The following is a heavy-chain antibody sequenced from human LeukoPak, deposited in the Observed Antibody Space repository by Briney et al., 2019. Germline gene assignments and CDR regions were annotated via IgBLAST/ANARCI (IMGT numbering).Heavy chain of an antibody. CDR3: ARTPSARPLFFFDY. V-gene: IGHV1-8*03. CDR1: GYTFTSYD. Sequence: ASVKVSCKASGYTFTSYDINWVRQATGQGLEWMGWMNPNSGNTGYAQKFQGRVTITRNTSISTAYMELSSLRSEDTAVYYCARTPSARPLFFFDYWGQGTLVTVSS. D-gene: IGHD6-6*01. J-gene: IGHJ4*02. CDR2: MNPNSGNT.